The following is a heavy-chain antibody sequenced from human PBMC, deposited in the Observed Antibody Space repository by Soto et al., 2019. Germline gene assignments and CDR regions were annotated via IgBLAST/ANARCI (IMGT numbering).Heavy chain of an antibody. CDR2: IYYSGST. J-gene: IGHJ6*02. CDR1: GGCISSGCCY. Sequence: SGTXSLTCTFSGGCISSGCCYWSWIRQHPGKGLEWIGYIYYSGSTYYNPSLKSRLTISLETSKNHFYLKLRSVTAADSAVYYCETDAIEDKTDESYGIDLWGPGTTVTVSS. CDR3: ETDAIEDKTDESYGIDL. V-gene: IGHV4-31*03.